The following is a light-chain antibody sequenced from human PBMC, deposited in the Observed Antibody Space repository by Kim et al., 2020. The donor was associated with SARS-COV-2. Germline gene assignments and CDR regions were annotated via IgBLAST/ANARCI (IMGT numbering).Light chain of an antibody. Sequence: VKITCTLSSGHSSYAIAWHQQQPEKGPRYLMKLNSDGSHSKGDGIPDRFSGSSSGAERYLTISSLQSEDEADYYCQTWGTGIRVVFGGGTQLTVL. V-gene: IGLV4-69*01. CDR1: SGHSSYA. J-gene: IGLJ2*01. CDR3: QTWGTGIRVV. CDR2: LNSDGSH.